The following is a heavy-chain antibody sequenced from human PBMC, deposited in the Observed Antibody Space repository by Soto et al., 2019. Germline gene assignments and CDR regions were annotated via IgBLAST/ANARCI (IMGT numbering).Heavy chain of an antibody. V-gene: IGHV1-69*13. CDR2: IIPIFGTA. CDR1: GSTFSRYA. Sequence: SVKVACKASGSTFSRYAISWVRQAPGQGLEWMGGIIPIFGTANYAQKFQGRVTITADESTSTAYMEVSSLRSEDTAVYYCARVSSAQHLVPMVFDYRGQRNQVTVYS. J-gene: IGHJ4*02. CDR3: ARVSSAQHLVPMVFDY. D-gene: IGHD6-13*01.